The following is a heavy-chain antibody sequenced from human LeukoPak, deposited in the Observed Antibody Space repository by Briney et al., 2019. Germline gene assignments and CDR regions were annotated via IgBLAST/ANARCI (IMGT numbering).Heavy chain of an antibody. CDR1: GGSISSYY. CDR3: AREAGSGSYDY. V-gene: IGHV4-59*01. CDR2: IYYSGST. J-gene: IGHJ4*02. D-gene: IGHD3-10*01. Sequence: PSQTLSLTCTVSGGSISSYYWSWIRQPPGKGLEWIGYIYYSGSTNYNPSLKSRVTISVDTSKNQFSLKLSSVTAADTAMYYCAREAGSGSYDYWGQGTLVTVSS.